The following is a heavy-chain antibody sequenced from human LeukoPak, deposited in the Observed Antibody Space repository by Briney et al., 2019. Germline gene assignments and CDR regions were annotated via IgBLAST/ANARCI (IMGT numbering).Heavy chain of an antibody. CDR2: INHSGST. J-gene: IGHJ4*02. Sequence: PSETLSLTCTVSGGSISSYYWSWTRQPPGKGLEWIGEINHSGSTNYNPSLKSRVTISVDTSKNQFSLKLSSVTAADTAVYYCARVNYDFWSGYLDYWGQGTLVTVSS. D-gene: IGHD3-3*01. CDR1: GGSISSYY. CDR3: ARVNYDFWSGYLDY. V-gene: IGHV4-34*01.